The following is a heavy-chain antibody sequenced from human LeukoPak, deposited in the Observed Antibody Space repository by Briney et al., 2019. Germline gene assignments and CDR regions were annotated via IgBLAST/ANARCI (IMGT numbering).Heavy chain of an antibody. D-gene: IGHD3-9*01. V-gene: IGHV3-21*01. CDR2: ISSSSIYI. Sequence: AGGSLRLSCAASGFTFSNYSMNWVRQAPGKGLEWVSSISSSSIYIYYADSLKGRFTISRDNAKNSLSLQMNSLRAEDTAVYYCARDGSYYDILTGYYDYWGQGTLVTVSS. J-gene: IGHJ4*02. CDR1: GFTFSNYS. CDR3: ARDGSYYDILTGYYDY.